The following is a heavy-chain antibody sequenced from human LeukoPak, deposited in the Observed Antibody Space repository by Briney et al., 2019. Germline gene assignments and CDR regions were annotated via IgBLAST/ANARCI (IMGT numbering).Heavy chain of an antibody. Sequence: ASVKASCKASGGTFSSYAISWVRQAPGQGLEWMGGIIPIFGTANYAKKFQARVTITADESTSTAYMELSSLRSEDTAVYYCARPRGYSYGLVQALPFDYWGQGTLVTVSS. D-gene: IGHD5-18*01. V-gene: IGHV1-69*13. CDR2: IIPIFGTA. J-gene: IGHJ4*02. CDR1: GGTFSSYA. CDR3: ARPRGYSYGLVQALPFDY.